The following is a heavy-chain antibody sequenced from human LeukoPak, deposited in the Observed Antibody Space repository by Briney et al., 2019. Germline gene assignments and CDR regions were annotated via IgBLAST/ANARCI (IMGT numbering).Heavy chain of an antibody. V-gene: IGHV1-46*01. Sequence: ASVKVSCKASGYTFTSYYMHWVRQAPGQGLEWMGIINPSGGSTSYAQKFQGRVTMTRGTSTSTVYMELSSLRSEDTAVYYCARGMYYYDSSGASWFDPWGQGTLVTVSS. CDR1: GYTFTSYY. CDR2: INPSGGST. CDR3: ARGMYYYDSSGASWFDP. D-gene: IGHD3-22*01. J-gene: IGHJ5*02.